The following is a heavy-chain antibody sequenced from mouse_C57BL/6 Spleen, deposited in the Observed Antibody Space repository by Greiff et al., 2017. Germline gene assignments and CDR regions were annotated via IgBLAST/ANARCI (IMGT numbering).Heavy chain of an antibody. CDR1: GYTFTSYW. J-gene: IGHJ3*01. Sequence: VQLQQPGAELVRPGSSVKLSCKASGYTFTSYWMHWVKQRPIQGLEWIGNIDPSDSETHYNQKFKDKATLTVDKSSSTAYMQLSSLTSEDSAVYYCARGGGLRGFAYWGQGTLVTVSA. CDR3: ARGGGLRGFAY. CDR2: IDPSDSET. V-gene: IGHV1-52*01. D-gene: IGHD2-4*01.